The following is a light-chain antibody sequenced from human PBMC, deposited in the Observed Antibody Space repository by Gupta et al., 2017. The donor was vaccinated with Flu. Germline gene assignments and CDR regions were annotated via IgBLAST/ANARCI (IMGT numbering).Light chain of an antibody. CDR3: SSCTISFTWV. CDR1: SSDVARYNY. Sequence: QCALTQPASVSGSPGQSLTISCTGTSSDVARYNYVTWFQQSTGKAPKLMIYEVSTCPSGVSNRFSGPKSVNTASLTISGLQAEDEADYYCSSCTISFTWVFGGGTKLTVL. CDR2: EVS. V-gene: IGLV2-14*01. J-gene: IGLJ3*02.